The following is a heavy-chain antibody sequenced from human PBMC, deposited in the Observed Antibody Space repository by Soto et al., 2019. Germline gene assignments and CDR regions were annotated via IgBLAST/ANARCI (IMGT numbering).Heavy chain of an antibody. Sequence: EVQLLQSGGDLVQPGGSLRLSCAASGLTSSTYAMSWVRQAPGKGLEWVSGISGSGGSTYYADSVKRRFTISRDNSKNMLYLQMNSLRAEDTAVYYCAKRLTTVTTVFDYWGQGTLVTVSS. V-gene: IGHV3-23*01. J-gene: IGHJ4*02. CDR3: AKRLTTVTTVFDY. CDR2: ISGSGGST. D-gene: IGHD4-17*01. CDR1: GLTSSTYA.